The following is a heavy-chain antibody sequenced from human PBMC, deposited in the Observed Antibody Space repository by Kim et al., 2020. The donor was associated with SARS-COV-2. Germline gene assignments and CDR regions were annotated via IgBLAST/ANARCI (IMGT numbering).Heavy chain of an antibody. D-gene: IGHD6-19*01. Sequence: SETPSLTCAVYGGSFSGYYWSWIRQPPGKGLEWIGEINHSGSTNYNPSLKSRVTISVDTSKNQFSLKLSSVTAADTAVYYCARWAVAGTDYYYGMDVWGQGTTVTVSS. CDR1: GGSFSGYY. V-gene: IGHV4-34*01. CDR2: INHSGST. J-gene: IGHJ6*02. CDR3: ARWAVAGTDYYYGMDV.